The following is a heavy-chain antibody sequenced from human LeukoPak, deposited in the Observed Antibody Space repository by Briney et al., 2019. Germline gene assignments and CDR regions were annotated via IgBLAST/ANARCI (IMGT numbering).Heavy chain of an antibody. J-gene: IGHJ4*02. CDR1: GYSISSGYY. D-gene: IGHD3-10*01. CDR3: AKGGYYFDY. Sequence: SETLSLTCTVSGYSISSGYYWSWIRQPPGKGLEWIGHIYYTGSTNYNPSLKSRVTISVDTSKNEFSLKLSSVTAADTAVYYCAKGGYYFDYWGQGILVTVSS. V-gene: IGHV4-61*01. CDR2: IYYTGST.